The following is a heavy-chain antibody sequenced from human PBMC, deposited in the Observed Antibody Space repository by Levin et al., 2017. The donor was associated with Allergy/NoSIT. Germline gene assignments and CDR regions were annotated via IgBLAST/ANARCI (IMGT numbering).Heavy chain of an antibody. J-gene: IGHJ4*02. D-gene: IGHD2-15*01. Sequence: GASVKVSCKASGYTFTSYGISWVRQAPGQGLEWMGWISAYNGNTNYAQKLQGRVTMTTDTSTSTAYMELRSLRSDDTAVYYCARDRLDSRHCSGGSCLSGYWGQGTLVTVSS. CDR3: ARDRLDSRHCSGGSCLSGY. CDR1: GYTFTSYG. V-gene: IGHV1-18*01. CDR2: ISAYNGNT.